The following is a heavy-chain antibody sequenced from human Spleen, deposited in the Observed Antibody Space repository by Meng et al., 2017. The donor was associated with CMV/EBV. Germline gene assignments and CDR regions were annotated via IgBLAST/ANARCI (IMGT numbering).Heavy chain of an antibody. CDR1: GGSISISDYF. CDR3: ARAFYCTNGVCYYFDY. Sequence: SETLSLTCSVSGGSISISDYFWGWIRQPPGKGLEWIGYIYYSGSTNYNPSLKSRVTISVDTSKNQFSLKLSSVTAADTAVYYCARAFYCTNGVCYYFDYWGQGTLVTVSS. V-gene: IGHV4-61*08. CDR2: IYYSGST. D-gene: IGHD2-8*01. J-gene: IGHJ4*02.